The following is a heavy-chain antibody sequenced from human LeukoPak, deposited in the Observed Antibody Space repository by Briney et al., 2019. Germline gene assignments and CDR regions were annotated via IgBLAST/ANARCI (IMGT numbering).Heavy chain of an antibody. V-gene: IGHV1-2*02. Sequence: ASVKVSCEASGYTFTGYYIHWVRQAPGQGLEWMGWINPNSGGTNYAQKFQGRVTMTRDTSISTTYMELSRLRSDDTAVYYCARQSSGGYGLGYWGQGTLVTVSS. J-gene: IGHJ4*02. CDR2: INPNSGGT. D-gene: IGHD5-12*01. CDR1: GYTFTGYY. CDR3: ARQSSGGYGLGY.